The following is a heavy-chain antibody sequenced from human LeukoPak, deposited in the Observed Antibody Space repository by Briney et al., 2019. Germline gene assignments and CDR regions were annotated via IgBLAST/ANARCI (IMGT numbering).Heavy chain of an antibody. CDR1: GFTVSSNY. Sequence: GGSLRLSCAASGFTVSSNYMSWVRQAPGRGLEWVSVIYSGGDTRYSDSVKGRFTISRDNSKNKLYLQMNSLRAEDTALYYCARERGRGVISPYFDQWGQGTLVTVSS. D-gene: IGHD3-10*01. CDR2: IYSGGDT. CDR3: ARERGRGVISPYFDQ. V-gene: IGHV3-66*01. J-gene: IGHJ4*02.